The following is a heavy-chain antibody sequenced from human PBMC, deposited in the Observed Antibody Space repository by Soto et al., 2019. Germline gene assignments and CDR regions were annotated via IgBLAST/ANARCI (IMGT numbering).Heavy chain of an antibody. V-gene: IGHV3-30*18. CDR1: GFSFSTYV. D-gene: IGHD2-21*01. CDR3: AKGLALMADH. CDR2: ILYDGSKE. J-gene: IGHJ4*02. Sequence: WGSLRLSCTDSGFSFSTYVIDFFRQAPCKGLEWVARILYDGSKEYYADPVKGRFTISRDNSKNTLYLQMDRLRVEDTAVYFCAKGLALMADHWGQGTPVTVSS.